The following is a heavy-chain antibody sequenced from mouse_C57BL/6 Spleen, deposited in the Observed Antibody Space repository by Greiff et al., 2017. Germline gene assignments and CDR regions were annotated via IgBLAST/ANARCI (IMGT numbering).Heavy chain of an antibody. Sequence: EVQLVESGGDLVKPGGSLKLSCAASGFTFSRYGMSWVRQTPDKRLEWVATISSGGSYPYYPDSVKGRFTISRDNAKNTLYLQMSRLKSEDTAMYYCARVPDSSRAMDYWGQGTSVTVSS. D-gene: IGHD3-2*02. CDR1: GFTFSRYG. CDR2: ISSGGSYP. J-gene: IGHJ4*01. V-gene: IGHV5-6*01. CDR3: ARVPDSSRAMDY.